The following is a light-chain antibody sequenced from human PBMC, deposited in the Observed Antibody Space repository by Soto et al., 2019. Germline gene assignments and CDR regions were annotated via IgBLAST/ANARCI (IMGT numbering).Light chain of an antibody. J-gene: IGKJ2*01. CDR3: PQYNSFPYT. CDR2: KAS. V-gene: IGKV1-5*03. CDR1: QSISSW. Sequence: DIQMTQSPSTLPASLGDTVTITCRASQSISSWFAWYQQKPGKAPKVLIYKASSLESGVPSRFSGSGSGTEFTLTISSLKPDDFAAYYCPQYNSFPYTFGQGPKLEIK.